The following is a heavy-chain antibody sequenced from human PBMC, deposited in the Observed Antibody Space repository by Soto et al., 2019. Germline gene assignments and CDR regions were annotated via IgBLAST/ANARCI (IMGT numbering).Heavy chain of an antibody. Sequence: LVKVSCKGSVGGFSSYASSWVRQAPGQGLEWMGGIIPIFGTANYAQKFQGRVTITADESTSTAYMELSSLRSEDTAVYYCARVKKNGMDVWGQGTTVTVSS. CDR3: ARVKKNGMDV. CDR1: VGGFSSYA. CDR2: IIPIFGTA. V-gene: IGHV1-69*01. J-gene: IGHJ6*02.